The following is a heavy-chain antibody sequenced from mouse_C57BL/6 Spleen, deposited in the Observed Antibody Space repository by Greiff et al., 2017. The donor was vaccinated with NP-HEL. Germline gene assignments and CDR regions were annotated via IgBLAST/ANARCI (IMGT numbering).Heavy chain of an antibody. D-gene: IGHD2-5*01. CDR3: ARYYYSNPYAMGY. CDR1: GYTFTSYW. CDR2: IDPSDSYT. V-gene: IGHV1-69*01. J-gene: IGHJ4*01. Sequence: VQLQQPGAELVMPGASVKLSCKASGYTFTSYWMHWVKQRPGQGLEWIGEIDPSDSYTNYNQKFKGKSTLTVDKSYSTAYLQLSSLTSEDSAVYYCARYYYSNPYAMGYWGQGTSVTVSS.